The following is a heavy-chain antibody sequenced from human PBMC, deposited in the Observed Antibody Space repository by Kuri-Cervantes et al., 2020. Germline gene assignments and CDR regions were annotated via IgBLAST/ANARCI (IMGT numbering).Heavy chain of an antibody. CDR2: INHSGST. V-gene: IGHV4-34*01. D-gene: IGHD3-10*01. CDR3: ARKGNYYGSGSYYWNWFDP. Sequence: GSLRLSCAVYGGSFSGYYWSWIRQPPGKGLEWIGEINHSGSTNYNPSLKSRVPISVDTSKNQFSLKLSSVTAADTAVYYCARKGNYYGSGSYYWNWFDPWGQGTLVTVSS. J-gene: IGHJ5*02. CDR1: GGSFSGYY.